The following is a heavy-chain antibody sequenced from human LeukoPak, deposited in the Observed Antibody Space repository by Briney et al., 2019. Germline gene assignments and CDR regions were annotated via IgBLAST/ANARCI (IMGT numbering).Heavy chain of an antibody. D-gene: IGHD3-10*01. CDR2: IGTAGDT. V-gene: IGHV3-13*04. CDR1: GFTFSSYD. CDR3: AREPRWFGDLYRMDV. J-gene: IGHJ6*02. Sequence: GGSLRLSCAASGFTFSSYDMHWVRQATGKGLEWVSAIGTAGDTYNPGSVKGRFTISRENAKNSLYLQMNSLRAGDTAVYYCAREPRWFGDLYRMDVWGQGTTVTVSS.